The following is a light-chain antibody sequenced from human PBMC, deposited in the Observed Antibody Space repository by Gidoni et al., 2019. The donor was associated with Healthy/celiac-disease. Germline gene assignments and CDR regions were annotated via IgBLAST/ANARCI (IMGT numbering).Light chain of an antibody. J-gene: IGKJ1*01. CDR1: QSVSSY. V-gene: IGKV3-11*01. CDR3: QQRSNWPPT. Sequence: EIVLTQSPATLSLSPGERATLSCRASQSVSSYLAWYQQKPGQAPRLLIYDASNRATGIPARLSGSGSGTDFNLTIRSLEPEDFAVYYCQQRSNWPPTFGQGTKVEIK. CDR2: DAS.